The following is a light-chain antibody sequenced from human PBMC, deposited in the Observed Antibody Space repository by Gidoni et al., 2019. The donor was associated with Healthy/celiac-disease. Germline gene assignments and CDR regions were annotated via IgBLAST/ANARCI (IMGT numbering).Light chain of an antibody. Sequence: YELTQPPSVSVSPGQTASITCSGDKLGDKYACWYQQKPGQSPVLVIYQDSKRPSGIPERFSGSNSGNTATLTISGTQAMDEADYYCQAWDSSRGVVFGGGTKLTVL. V-gene: IGLV3-1*01. J-gene: IGLJ2*01. CDR2: QDS. CDR1: KLGDKY. CDR3: QAWDSSRGVV.